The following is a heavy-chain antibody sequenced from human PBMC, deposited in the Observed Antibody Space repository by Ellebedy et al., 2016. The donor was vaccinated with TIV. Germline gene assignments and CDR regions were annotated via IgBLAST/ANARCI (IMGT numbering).Heavy chain of an antibody. Sequence: SETLSLTCTVSGSAFGAYSWGWIRQSPGKALEFIGYVPHSGAANYNPSLKIRLSISLDTPNNQFSLRLHSVTAADTAVYYCAGGLWFGEYDWALDDWGQGTLVTVSS. V-gene: IGHV4-59*01. CDR3: AGGLWFGEYDWALDD. J-gene: IGHJ4*02. CDR2: VPHSGAA. D-gene: IGHD3-10*01. CDR1: GSAFGAYS.